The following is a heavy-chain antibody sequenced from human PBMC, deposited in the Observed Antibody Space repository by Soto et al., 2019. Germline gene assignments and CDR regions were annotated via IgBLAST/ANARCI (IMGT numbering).Heavy chain of an antibody. D-gene: IGHD3-22*01. Sequence: GASVKVSCKASGYTFTSYGIHWVRQAPGQRLEWTGWINAGNGNTKYSEKFQGRVTITRDTSASTAYLEPSSLRSEDTAVYYCARDPNDSSAYYHHYYYGMDVWGQGTTVTVSS. CDR2: INAGNGNT. CDR1: GYTFTSYG. CDR3: ARDPNDSSAYYHHYYYGMDV. J-gene: IGHJ6*02. V-gene: IGHV1-3*01.